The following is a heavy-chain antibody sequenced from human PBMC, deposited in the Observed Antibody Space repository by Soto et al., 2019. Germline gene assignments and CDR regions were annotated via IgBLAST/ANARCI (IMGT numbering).Heavy chain of an antibody. Sequence: ASVKVSCKASGYTFTSYGISWVRQAPGQGLEWMGWISAYNGNTNYAQKLQGRVTMTTDTSTSTAYMELRSLRSDDTAVYYCARVLDCGGDCYPYSSDYWGQGPLVTVSS. CDR3: ARVLDCGGDCYPYSSDY. CDR2: ISAYNGNT. V-gene: IGHV1-18*01. CDR1: GYTFTSYG. D-gene: IGHD2-21*02. J-gene: IGHJ4*02.